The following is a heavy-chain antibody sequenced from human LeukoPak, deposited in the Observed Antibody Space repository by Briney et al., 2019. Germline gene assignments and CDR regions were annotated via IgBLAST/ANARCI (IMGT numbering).Heavy chain of an antibody. J-gene: IGHJ4*02. CDR3: AKDGGVWFGESNDY. CDR1: GFTFSDYY. V-gene: IGHV3-23*01. D-gene: IGHD3-10*01. Sequence: PGGSLRLSCAASGFTFSDYYMSWIRQAPGKGLEWVSAISGSGGSTYYADSVKGRFTISRDNFKNTLYLQMNSLRAEDTAVYYCAKDGGVWFGESNDYWGQGTLVTVSS. CDR2: ISGSGGST.